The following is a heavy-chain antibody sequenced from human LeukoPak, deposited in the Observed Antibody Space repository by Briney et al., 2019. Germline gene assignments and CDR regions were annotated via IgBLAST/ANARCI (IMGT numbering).Heavy chain of an antibody. CDR2: IYYSGST. J-gene: IGHJ4*02. CDR3: ARGGYSDAPGY. Sequence: PSETLSLTCTVSGGSISSYYWSWIRQPPGKGLEWIGYIYYSGSTNYNPSLRSRVTISVDTSKNQFSLKLSSVTAADTAVYYCARGGYSDAPGYWGQGTLVTVSS. D-gene: IGHD5-18*01. V-gene: IGHV4-59*01. CDR1: GGSISSYY.